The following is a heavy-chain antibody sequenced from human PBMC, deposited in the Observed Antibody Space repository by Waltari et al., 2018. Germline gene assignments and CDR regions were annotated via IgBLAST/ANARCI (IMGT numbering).Heavy chain of an antibody. Sequence: QVQLQESGPGLVKPSQTLSLTCTVSGGSISSGDYYWSWIRQPPGKGLEWIGYIYYSGSTYYNPSLKSRVTISVDTSKNQFSLKLSSVTAADTAVYYCARDKRGVARPYYGMDVWGQGTTVTVSS. D-gene: IGHD3-10*01. J-gene: IGHJ6*02. CDR3: ARDKRGVARPYYGMDV. CDR1: GGSISSGDYY. V-gene: IGHV4-30-4*08. CDR2: IYYSGST.